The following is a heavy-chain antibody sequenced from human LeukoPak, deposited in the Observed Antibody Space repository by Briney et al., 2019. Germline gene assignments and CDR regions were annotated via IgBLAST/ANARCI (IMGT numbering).Heavy chain of an antibody. J-gene: IGHJ5*02. D-gene: IGHD1-14*01. CDR1: GGSISSSSYY. V-gene: IGHV4-39*01. CDR3: ARQGRNGEPKHNWFDP. CDR2: IYYSGST. Sequence: PSETLSLTCTVSGGSISSSSYYWGWIRQPPGKGLEWIGSIYYSGSTYYNPSLKSRVTISVDTSKNQFSLKLSSVTVADTAVYYCARQGRNGEPKHNWFDPWGQGTLVTVSS.